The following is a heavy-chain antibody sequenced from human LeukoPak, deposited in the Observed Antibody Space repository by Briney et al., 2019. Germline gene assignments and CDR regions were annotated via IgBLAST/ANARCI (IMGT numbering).Heavy chain of an antibody. CDR2: NRGYNGDT. CDR1: GYTFTSYG. CDR3: ARDGSSSSWYGFDY. Sequence: ASVKVSCKASGYTFTSYGISWVRQAPGQGLEWMGWNRGYNGDTKNAQKLQGRVTMTTDTSTTTAYMELKSLRSDDTAVYYCARDGSSSSWYGFDYWGQGTQVTVSS. V-gene: IGHV1-18*04. J-gene: IGHJ4*02. D-gene: IGHD6-13*01.